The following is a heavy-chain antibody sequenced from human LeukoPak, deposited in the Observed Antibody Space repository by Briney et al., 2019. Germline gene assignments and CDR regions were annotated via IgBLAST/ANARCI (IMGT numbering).Heavy chain of an antibody. D-gene: IGHD2-2*01. J-gene: IGHJ4*02. Sequence: PGGSLRLSCAASGFTFSSYGMHWVRQAPGKGLEWVAVISYDGSNKYYADSVKGRFTISRDNSKNTLYLQMNSLRAEDTAVYYCARMGCSSTSCYFMGPFDYWGQGTLVTVSS. CDR3: ARMGCSSTSCYFMGPFDY. CDR1: GFTFSSYG. CDR2: ISYDGSNK. V-gene: IGHV3-30*03.